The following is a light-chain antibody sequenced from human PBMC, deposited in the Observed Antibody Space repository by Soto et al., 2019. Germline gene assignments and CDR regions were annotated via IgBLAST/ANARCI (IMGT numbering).Light chain of an antibody. Sequence: DIVLTQSPGTVSLSPGERATLSCRASQTLSTNSLAWYQQKPGQAPRLLIYGASTRATGIPDRFGGSGSGTDFTLTISRLEPEDFAVYYCQQYSTLPRTFGQGTKVDIK. CDR2: GAS. J-gene: IGKJ1*01. V-gene: IGKV3-20*01. CDR3: QQYSTLPRT. CDR1: QTLSTNS.